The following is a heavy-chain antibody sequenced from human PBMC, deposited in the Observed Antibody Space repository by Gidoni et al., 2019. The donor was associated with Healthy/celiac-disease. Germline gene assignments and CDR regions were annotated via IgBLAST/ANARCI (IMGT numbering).Heavy chain of an antibody. CDR3: ARDPWSNTARSITMIVN. V-gene: IGHV3-21*01. CDR1: GFTFSSYS. D-gene: IGHD3-22*01. Sequence: EVQLVESGGGLVTPGGSLRLSCAASGFTFSSYSMNWVRQAPGKGLEWVSSISSSSSYRYYADSVKGRFTISRDNAKNSLYLQMNSLRAEDTAVYYCARDPWSNTARSITMIVNWGQGTLVTVSS. CDR2: ISSSSSYR. J-gene: IGHJ4*02.